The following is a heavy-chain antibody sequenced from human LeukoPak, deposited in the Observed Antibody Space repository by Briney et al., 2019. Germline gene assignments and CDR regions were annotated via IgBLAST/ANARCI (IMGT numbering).Heavy chain of an antibody. CDR3: ARWYDYDILTGYYYMDV. CDR1: GYTFTSYA. D-gene: IGHD3-9*01. V-gene: IGHV7-4-1*02. J-gene: IGHJ6*03. CDR2: INTNTGNP. Sequence: ASVKVSCKASGYTFTSYAMNWVRQAPGQGLEWMGWINTNTGNPTYAQGFTGRFVFSLDTSVSTAYLQISSLKAEDTAVYYCARWYDYDILTGYYYMDVWGKGTTVTVSS.